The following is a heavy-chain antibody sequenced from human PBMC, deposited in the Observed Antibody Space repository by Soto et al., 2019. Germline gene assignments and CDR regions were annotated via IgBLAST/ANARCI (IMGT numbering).Heavy chain of an antibody. CDR2: ITGGGSDT. V-gene: IGHV3-23*01. CDR3: AKGSANASPYYFDY. CDR1: GLTFSSYA. Sequence: GGSLRLSCVASGLTFSSYAMGWARQAPGRGLEWVSAITGGGSDTFHADSVKGRFSISRDNSKTTLNMQMHSLRPEDTGVYFCAKGSANASPYYFDYWGRGTLVTVSS. J-gene: IGHJ4*02.